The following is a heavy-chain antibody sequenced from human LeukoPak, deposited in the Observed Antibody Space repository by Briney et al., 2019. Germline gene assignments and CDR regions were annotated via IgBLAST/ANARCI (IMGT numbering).Heavy chain of an antibody. Sequence: ASVKVPCKASGYTFTSYGISWVRQAPGQGLEWMGWISAYNGDTNYAQKLQGRVTITRNTSISTAYMELSSLRSEDTAVYYCATATQFYYDFWSGYYVGNDYWGQGTLVTVSS. CDR3: ATATQFYYDFWSGYYVGNDY. CDR1: GYTFTSYG. J-gene: IGHJ4*02. D-gene: IGHD3-3*01. CDR2: ISAYNGDT. V-gene: IGHV1-18*01.